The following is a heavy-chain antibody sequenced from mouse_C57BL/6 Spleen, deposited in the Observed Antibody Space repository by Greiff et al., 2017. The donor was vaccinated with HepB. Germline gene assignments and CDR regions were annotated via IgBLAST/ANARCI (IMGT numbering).Heavy chain of an antibody. CDR3: TRGGGTTVVAFDY. CDR2: ISSGGDYI. J-gene: IGHJ2*01. D-gene: IGHD1-1*01. V-gene: IGHV5-9-1*02. CDR1: GFTFSSYA. Sequence: EVQGVESGEGLVKPGGSLKLSCAASGFTFSSYAMSWVRQTPEKRLEWVAYISSGGDYIYYADTVKGRFTISRDNARNTLYLQMSSLKSEDTAMYYCTRGGGTTVVAFDYWGQGTTLTVSS.